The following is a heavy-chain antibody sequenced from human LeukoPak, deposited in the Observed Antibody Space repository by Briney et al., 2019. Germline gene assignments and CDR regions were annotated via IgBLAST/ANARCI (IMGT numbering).Heavy chain of an antibody. V-gene: IGHV3-48*03. Sequence: PGGSLRLSCAPSGFTFSYYEMSWVRRAPGKGLEWVSYITSGGTSMNYADSVKGRFTISRDNAKNSLYLQMNSLRAEDTAVYYCARVPRSGNHFDYWGQGTLVTVSS. CDR2: ITSGGTSM. D-gene: IGHD1-26*01. CDR3: ARVPRSGNHFDY. J-gene: IGHJ4*02. CDR1: GFTFSYYE.